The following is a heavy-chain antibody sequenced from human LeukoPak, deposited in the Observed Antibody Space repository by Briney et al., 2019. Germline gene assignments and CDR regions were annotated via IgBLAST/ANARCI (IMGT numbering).Heavy chain of an antibody. V-gene: IGHV4-31*03. D-gene: IGHD6-13*01. CDR3: ARGGSSSWLYFDY. CDR1: GGTISSGGYY. Sequence: NASETLSLTCTVSGGTISSGGYYWSWIRQHPGKGLEWIGYIYYSGSTYYNPSLKSRVTISVDTSKNQFSLKLSSVTAADTAVYYCARGGSSSWLYFDYWGQGTLVTVSS. J-gene: IGHJ4*02. CDR2: IYYSGST.